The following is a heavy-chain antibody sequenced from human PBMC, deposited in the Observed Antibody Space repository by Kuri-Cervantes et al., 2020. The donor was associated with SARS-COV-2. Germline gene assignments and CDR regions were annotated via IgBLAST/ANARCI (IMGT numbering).Heavy chain of an antibody. CDR2: IKSKTDGGTT. Sequence: GESLKISCAASGFTFSNAWMSWVRQAPGKGLEWVGRIKSKTDGGTTDYAAPVKGRFTISRDDSKNTLYLQMNSLETEDTAVYYCTTDRGYSGYDSPYFDYWGQGTLVTVSS. J-gene: IGHJ4*02. CDR1: GFTFSNAW. V-gene: IGHV3-15*01. D-gene: IGHD5-12*01. CDR3: TTDRGYSGYDSPYFDY.